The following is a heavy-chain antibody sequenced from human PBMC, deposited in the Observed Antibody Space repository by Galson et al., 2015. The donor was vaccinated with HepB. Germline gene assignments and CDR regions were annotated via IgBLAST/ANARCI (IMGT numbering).Heavy chain of an antibody. CDR1: GDSVPSTSAT. Sequence: CAISGDSVPSTSATWNWIRQSPSRGLEWLGRTYYRSEWYNDYALSVKSRIAINPDTSKNQFSLQLNSVTPEDTAVYYCARANVLAVWGQGTTVTVSS. D-gene: IGHD3-16*01. V-gene: IGHV6-1*01. CDR3: ARANVLAV. J-gene: IGHJ6*02. CDR2: TYYRSEWYN.